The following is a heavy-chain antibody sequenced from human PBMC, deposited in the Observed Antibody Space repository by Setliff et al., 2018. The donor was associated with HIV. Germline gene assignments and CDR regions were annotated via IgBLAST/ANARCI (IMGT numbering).Heavy chain of an antibody. J-gene: IGHJ4*02. Sequence: GGSLRLSCATSGLTFSNCGMHWVRQAPGKGLEWVASIRSDGSNKYYADSVKGRFTISRDNSKNTLFLQMNSLRSEDTAVYYCAKEDQRVTSVDYWGQGTPVTVSS. CDR1: GLTFSNCG. V-gene: IGHV3-30*02. D-gene: IGHD2-2*01. CDR3: AKEDQRVTSVDY. CDR2: IRSDGSNK.